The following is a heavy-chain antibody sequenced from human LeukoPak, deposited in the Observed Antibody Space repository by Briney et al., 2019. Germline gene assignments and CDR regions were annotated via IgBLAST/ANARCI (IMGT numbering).Heavy chain of an antibody. V-gene: IGHV4-31*03. Sequence: SETLSLTCTVSGGSISSGGHYWSWIRQHPGKGLEWIGYIHSSGNTYCNPSLKSRVAISVDTSKNQFSLKLSSVTAADTAVYYCARGLELPDYWGQGTLVTVSS. CDR3: ARGLELPDY. CDR1: GGSISSGGHY. D-gene: IGHD1-26*01. CDR2: IHSSGNT. J-gene: IGHJ4*02.